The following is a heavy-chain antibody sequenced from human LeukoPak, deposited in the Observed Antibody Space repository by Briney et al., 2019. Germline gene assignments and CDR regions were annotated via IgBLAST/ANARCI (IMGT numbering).Heavy chain of an antibody. CDR2: FGPEDGET. J-gene: IGHJ3*02. CDR1: GYTLTELS. Sequence: ASVKVSCKVSGYTLTELSMHWVRQAPGKGLEWMGGFGPEDGETIYAQKFQGRVTMTEDTSTDTAYMELSSLRSEDTAVYYCATDRRFGELSSDDAFDIWGQGTMVTVSS. D-gene: IGHD3-10*01. CDR3: ATDRRFGELSSDDAFDI. V-gene: IGHV1-24*01.